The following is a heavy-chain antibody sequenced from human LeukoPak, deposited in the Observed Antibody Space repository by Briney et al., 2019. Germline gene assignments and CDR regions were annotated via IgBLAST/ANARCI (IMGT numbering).Heavy chain of an antibody. Sequence: SETLSLTCTVSGDSISSGYYWGWIRQPPGKGLEWSGSIYHSGSTYYNPSLKSRVTISVDPSKNQFSLKLSSVTAADTAVYYCARDPLPRNSGPPIDYWGQGTLVTVSS. CDR1: GDSISSGYY. CDR2: IYHSGST. CDR3: ARDPLPRNSGPPIDY. D-gene: IGHD4-23*01. J-gene: IGHJ4*02. V-gene: IGHV4-38-2*02.